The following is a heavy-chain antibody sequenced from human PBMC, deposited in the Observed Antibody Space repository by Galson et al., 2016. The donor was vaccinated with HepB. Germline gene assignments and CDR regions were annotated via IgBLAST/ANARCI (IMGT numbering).Heavy chain of an antibody. D-gene: IGHD5-12*01. V-gene: IGHV3-23*01. CDR3: AKDRRGIYGYDLVDY. CDR1: GFTFNQFA. J-gene: IGHJ4*02. Sequence: SLRLSCAASGFTFNQFAMSWFRQAPGKGLEWVSTISLLASTTYYADSVKGRFVISGDTSQSTLHLQMNSLRADDTAVYYCAKDRRGIYGYDLVDYWGQGTLVTVSS. CDR2: ISLLASTT.